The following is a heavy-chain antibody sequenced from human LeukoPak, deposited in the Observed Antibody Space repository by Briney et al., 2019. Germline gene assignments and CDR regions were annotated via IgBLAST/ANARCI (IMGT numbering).Heavy chain of an antibody. CDR3: ARVVLDHYYDSSGYLGTLDY. D-gene: IGHD3-22*01. CDR2: ISAYNTNT. J-gene: IGHJ4*02. Sequence: ASEKVSCKASGYTFTNYGISWVRQAPGQGLEWMGWISAYNTNTKYAQKIQGRVAMTTDTSTSTAYMELRSLRSDDTAVYYCARVVLDHYYDSSGYLGTLDYWGQGTLVTVSS. V-gene: IGHV1-18*01. CDR1: GYTFTNYG.